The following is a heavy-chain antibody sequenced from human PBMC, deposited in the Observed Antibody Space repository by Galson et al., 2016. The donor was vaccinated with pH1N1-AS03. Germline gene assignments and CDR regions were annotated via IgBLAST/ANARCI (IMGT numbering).Heavy chain of an antibody. V-gene: IGHV4-59*08. J-gene: IGHJ6*02. CDR1: GVSINSHL. Sequence: SETLSLTCSVSGVSINSHLWTWIRQTPGKELEWIGNLDHTGNTECSPSLKTRVSISVDTSKNQLSLRLKSVTAADTAVYYCARQGQWLVEHYYYGMDVWGHGTTVTVSS. D-gene: IGHD6-19*01. CDR2: LDHTGNT. CDR3: ARQGQWLVEHYYYGMDV.